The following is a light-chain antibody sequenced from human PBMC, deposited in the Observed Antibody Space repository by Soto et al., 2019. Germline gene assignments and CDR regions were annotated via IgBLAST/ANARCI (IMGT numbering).Light chain of an antibody. CDR3: QSFDSSLNWV. Sequence: QLVLTQPPSVSGAPGQRVTISCTGSSSNIGADYDIHWYQQLPGTAPKLLIYGSTNRPSGVPDRFSGSKSGTSASLAITGLQADDEADYYCQSFDSSLNWVFGGGTKVTVL. V-gene: IGLV1-40*01. J-gene: IGLJ3*02. CDR1: SSNIGADYD. CDR2: GST.